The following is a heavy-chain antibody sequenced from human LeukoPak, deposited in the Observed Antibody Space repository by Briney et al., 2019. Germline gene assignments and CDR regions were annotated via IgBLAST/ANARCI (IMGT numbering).Heavy chain of an antibody. Sequence: GASVKVSCEASGYTFSDYYIHWVRQAPGQGLEWVGRILPKSGGTTYAQKFQGRVTVTRDTSIGTAYMELSRLTSDDTAVYYCARERGVGDSAFDYWGQGSLVTVSS. CDR1: GYTFSDYY. CDR3: ARERGVGDSAFDY. J-gene: IGHJ4*02. V-gene: IGHV1-2*06. D-gene: IGHD2-8*01. CDR2: ILPKSGGT.